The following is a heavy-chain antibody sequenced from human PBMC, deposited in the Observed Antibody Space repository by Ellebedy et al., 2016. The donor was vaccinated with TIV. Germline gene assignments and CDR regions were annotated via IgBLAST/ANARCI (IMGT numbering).Heavy chain of an antibody. J-gene: IGHJ5*02. V-gene: IGHV4-39*07. CDR3: ASGTSYYPA. D-gene: IGHD4-11*01. Sequence: MPSETLSLTCTVSGGSADNSAHYWTWVRQPPGKGLQWFANIYYSGSTYYNPSLKSRVTISLNTSKNQFSLRLTSVTAADTAVYYCASGTSYYPAWGQGSLVTVSS. CDR2: IYYSGST. CDR1: GGSADNSAHY.